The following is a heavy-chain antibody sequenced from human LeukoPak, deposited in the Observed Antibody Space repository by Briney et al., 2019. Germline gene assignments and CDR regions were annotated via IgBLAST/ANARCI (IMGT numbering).Heavy chain of an antibody. V-gene: IGHV3-53*01. J-gene: IGHJ3*02. D-gene: IGHD5-18*01. Sequence: GGSLRLSCAASGVTVSSNYMSWVRQAPGKGLEWVSVIYSGGSTYYADSVKGRFTISRDNSKNTLYLQMNSLRAEDTAVYYCARENTYGGNAFDIWGQGTMVTVSS. CDR1: GVTVSSNY. CDR3: ARENTYGGNAFDI. CDR2: IYSGGST.